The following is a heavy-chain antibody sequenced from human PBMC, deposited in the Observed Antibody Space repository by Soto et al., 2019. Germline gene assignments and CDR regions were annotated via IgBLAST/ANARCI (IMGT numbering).Heavy chain of an antibody. J-gene: IGHJ4*02. D-gene: IGHD3-16*01. CDR1: GITFSKYA. V-gene: IGHV3-23*01. Sequence: PGGSLRLSCAASGITFSKYAMSWVRQAPGKGLEWVSGLSGSGASTYYADSVKGRFTISRDNSKNTLFLQMNSLTVEDTAVYYCAGPRGSPPFDSWGQGTLVTVSS. CDR3: AGPRGSPPFDS. CDR2: LSGSGAST.